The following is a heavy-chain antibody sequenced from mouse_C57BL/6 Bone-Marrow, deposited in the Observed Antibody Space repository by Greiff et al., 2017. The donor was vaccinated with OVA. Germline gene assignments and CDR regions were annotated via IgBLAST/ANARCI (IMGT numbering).Heavy chain of an antibody. CDR1: GHTFTDYN. Sequence: EVQLVESGPELVKPGASVKIPCKASGHTFTDYNMDWVKQSHGKSLEWIGDINPNNGGTIYNQKFKGKATLTVDKSSSTAYMELRSLTSEDTAVYYCARSRYFAYWGQGTLVTVSA. D-gene: IGHD2-14*01. J-gene: IGHJ3*01. CDR2: INPNNGGT. CDR3: ARSRYFAY. V-gene: IGHV1-18*01.